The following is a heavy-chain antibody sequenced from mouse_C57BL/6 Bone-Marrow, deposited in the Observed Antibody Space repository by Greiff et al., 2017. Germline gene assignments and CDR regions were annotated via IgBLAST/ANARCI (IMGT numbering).Heavy chain of an antibody. CDR1: GFTFSSYT. D-gene: IGHD1-1*01. CDR3: SRQVTTVLATKYFDV. J-gene: IGHJ1*03. Sequence: EVQRVESGGGLVKPGGSLKLSCAASGFTFSSYTMSWVRQTPEKRLQWVAAISGGGGNTYYPDSVKGRFTISRDNDKNILYLQMSSLRSEDTALYYVSRQVTTVLATKYFDVWGTGTTVTVSS. V-gene: IGHV5-9*01. CDR2: ISGGGGNT.